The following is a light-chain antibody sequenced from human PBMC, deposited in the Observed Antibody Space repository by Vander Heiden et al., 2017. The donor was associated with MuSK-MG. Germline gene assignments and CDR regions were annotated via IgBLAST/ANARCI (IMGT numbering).Light chain of an antibody. Sequence: EIVLTQSPGSLSLSPGERVTLSCRASRSVGSNYVAWYQQKPGQAPRLLIYGASSRATGIPDRFSSSGSGTDFILTISRLEPEDSAVFYCQQYGTSRWTFGQGTKM. CDR1: RSVGSNY. V-gene: IGKV3-20*01. J-gene: IGKJ1*01. CDR3: QQYGTSRWT. CDR2: GAS.